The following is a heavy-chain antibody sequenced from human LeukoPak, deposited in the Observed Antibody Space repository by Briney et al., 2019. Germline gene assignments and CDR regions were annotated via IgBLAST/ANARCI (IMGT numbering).Heavy chain of an antibody. V-gene: IGHV3-23*01. D-gene: IGHD6-19*01. Sequence: GRSLRLSCAASGFTFGSSAVTWVRQAPGKGLEWVSHISGSGGSTYHAESVKGRFTISRDNSKNTVYLQMNSLRAEDTAVYYCAKTTAGHSSGRDPGWPVDYWGQGTLVTVSS. CDR1: GFTFGSSA. CDR2: ISGSGGST. CDR3: AKTTAGHSSGRDPGWPVDY. J-gene: IGHJ4*02.